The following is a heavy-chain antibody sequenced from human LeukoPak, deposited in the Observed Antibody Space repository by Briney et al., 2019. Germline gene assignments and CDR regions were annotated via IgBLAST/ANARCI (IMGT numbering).Heavy chain of an antibody. D-gene: IGHD3-9*01. CDR1: GFTFSSYA. V-gene: IGHV3-30*04. CDR2: ISYDGSNK. J-gene: IGHJ4*02. Sequence: GGSLRLSCAASGFTFSSYAMHWVRQAPGKGLEWGAVISYDGSNKYYADSVKGRFTISRDNSKNTLYLQMNSLRAEDTAVYYCALLVLRYFDWPTFDYWGQGTLVTVSS. CDR3: ALLVLRYFDWPTFDY.